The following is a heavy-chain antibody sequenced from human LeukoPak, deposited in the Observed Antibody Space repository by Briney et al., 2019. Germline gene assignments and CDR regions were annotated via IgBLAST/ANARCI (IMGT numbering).Heavy chain of an antibody. CDR3: ARDRPTYCGGDCYTYYFDY. CDR1: GGTFSSYA. D-gene: IGHD2-21*02. J-gene: IGHJ4*02. CDR2: ISAYNGNT. Sequence: ASVKVSCKASGGTFSSYAISWVRQAPGQGLEWMGWISAYNGNTNYAQKLQGRVTMTTDTSTSTAYMELRSLRSDDTAVYYCARDRPTYCGGDCYTYYFDYWGQGTLVTVSS. V-gene: IGHV1-18*01.